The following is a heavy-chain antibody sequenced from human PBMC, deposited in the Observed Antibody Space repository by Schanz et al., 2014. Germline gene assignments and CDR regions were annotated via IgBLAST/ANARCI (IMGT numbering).Heavy chain of an antibody. V-gene: IGHV3-23*04. J-gene: IGHJ6*02. CDR3: AKARRKSNCSGGRCFHYSYYGMDV. CDR1: GFTFSSYA. D-gene: IGHD2-15*01. Sequence: VQLVESGGGLIQPGGSLRLSCAASGFTFSSYAMSWVRQAPGKGLEWVSTISASGGSTYYADSVKGRFTISRDNSKNILYLQMNSLRAEDTAVYYCAKARRKSNCSGGRCFHYSYYGMDVWGQGTTVTVSS. CDR2: ISASGGST.